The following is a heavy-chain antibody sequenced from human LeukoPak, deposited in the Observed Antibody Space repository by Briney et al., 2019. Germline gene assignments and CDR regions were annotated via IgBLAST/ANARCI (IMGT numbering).Heavy chain of an antibody. CDR2: ISYDGSNK. CDR3: ARDLSGQQLAS. J-gene: IGHJ4*02. V-gene: IGHV3-30-3*01. Sequence: GGSLRLSCAASGFTFSSYAMHWVRQAPGKGLEWVAVISYDGSNKYYADSVKGRFTISRDNSKNTLYLQMNSLRAEDTAVYYCARDLSGQQLASWGQGTLVTVSS. D-gene: IGHD6-13*01. CDR1: GFTFSSYA.